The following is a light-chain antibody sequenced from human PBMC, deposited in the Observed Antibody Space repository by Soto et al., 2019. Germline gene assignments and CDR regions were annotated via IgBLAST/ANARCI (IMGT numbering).Light chain of an antibody. CDR1: QSISTW. J-gene: IGKJ1*01. CDR3: QQYNTYWT. Sequence: DIQMTQSPSTLSASVGDRVTITCRASQSISTWLAWYQQKPGRAPKLLIWHASSLESGVPSRFSGSGSGTEFTLTISSLQRDDFATYYCQQYNTYWTFGQGTKVEIK. CDR2: HAS. V-gene: IGKV1-5*01.